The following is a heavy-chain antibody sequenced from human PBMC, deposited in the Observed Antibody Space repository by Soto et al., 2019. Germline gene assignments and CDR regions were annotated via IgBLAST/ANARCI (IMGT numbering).Heavy chain of an antibody. CDR2: IYYSGST. Sequence: PSETLSLTCAVSGGSIGSGDYYWSWIRKPPGKGLEWIGYIYYSGSTYYNPSLKSRVTISVDTSKNQFSLKLSSVTAADTAVYYCAGSESTVTRVQELNPSDAFDIWGQGTMVTVSS. V-gene: IGHV4-30-4*01. J-gene: IGHJ3*02. CDR3: AGSESTVTRVQELNPSDAFDI. CDR1: GGSIGSGDYY. D-gene: IGHD4-17*01.